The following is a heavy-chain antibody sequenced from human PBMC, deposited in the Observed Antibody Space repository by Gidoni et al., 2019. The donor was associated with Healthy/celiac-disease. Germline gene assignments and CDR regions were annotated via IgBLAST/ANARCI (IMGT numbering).Heavy chain of an antibody. V-gene: IGHV3-23*01. CDR3: AGAPYAYCGGDCYPNLDY. D-gene: IGHD2-21*02. Sequence: EVQLLESGGGLVQPGGSLRLSCAASGFTFSSYAMSWVRQAPGKGLEWVSAISGSGGSTYYADSVKGRFTISRDNSKNTLYLQMNSLRAEDTAVYYCAGAPYAYCGGDCYPNLDYWGQGTLVTVSS. CDR2: ISGSGGST. CDR1: GFTFSSYA. J-gene: IGHJ4*02.